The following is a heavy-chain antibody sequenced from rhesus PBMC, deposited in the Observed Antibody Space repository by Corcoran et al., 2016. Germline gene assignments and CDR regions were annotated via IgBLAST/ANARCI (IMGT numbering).Heavy chain of an antibody. CDR2: SGGSSGST. Sequence: QVQLQESGPGLVKPSETLSLTCAVSGYSISSGYVWSWLRQPPGKGLEWFGYSGGSSGSTNYNPSLKRRVTSSKDTSKSQFSLKLSSVTAADTAVYYCASYSSGWYLGYYFDYWGQGVLVTVSS. J-gene: IGHJ4*01. V-gene: IGHV4-127*01. CDR1: GYSISSGYV. CDR3: ASYSSGWYLGYYFDY. D-gene: IGHD6-31*01.